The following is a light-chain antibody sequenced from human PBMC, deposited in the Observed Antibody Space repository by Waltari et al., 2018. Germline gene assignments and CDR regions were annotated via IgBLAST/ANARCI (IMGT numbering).Light chain of an antibody. J-gene: IGLJ2*01. Sequence: SYVLTQPPSVSVAPGKPARIPCGGNDIGTRSGHWYQQKPGQAPVLVVFDDSDRPSGIPERFSGSNSANTATLTISRVEAGDEADYYCHVWDTRTDHVVFGGGTKLTVL. CDR2: DDS. CDR3: HVWDTRTDHVV. V-gene: IGLV3-21*03. CDR1: DIGTRS.